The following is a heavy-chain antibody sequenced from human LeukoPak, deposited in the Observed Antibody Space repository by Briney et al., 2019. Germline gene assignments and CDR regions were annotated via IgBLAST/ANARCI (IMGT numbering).Heavy chain of an antibody. D-gene: IGHD3-22*01. CDR3: TMSYYYDRSGYNYL. CDR2: INTEGVTT. CDR1: GFTFSIYL. V-gene: IGHV3-74*01. Sequence: LGGSLRLSCPGSGFTFSIYLMHWVRHAPGQGLVWVSRINTEGVTTPYTDSVKGRFTLSRDKATNTLYLQMNSLRPEHTGACFSTMSYYYDRSGYNYLWGQGTLVTVSS. J-gene: IGHJ4*02.